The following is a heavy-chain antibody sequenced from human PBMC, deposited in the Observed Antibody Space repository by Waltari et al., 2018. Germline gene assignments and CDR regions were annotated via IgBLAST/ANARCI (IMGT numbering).Heavy chain of an antibody. CDR1: GFTFSTYA. D-gene: IGHD3-10*01. CDR2: ISGRGGST. J-gene: IGHJ6*02. CDR3: ARVFWFGELFHYYGMDV. V-gene: IGHV3-23*01. Sequence: EVQLLESGGGLVQPGGSLRLSCAASGFTFSTYAMNWVRQAPGKGLEWVSGISGRGGSTYYADSVKGRFTISRDNSKNTLYLQMNSLRAEDTAVYYCARVFWFGELFHYYGMDVWGQGTTVTVSS.